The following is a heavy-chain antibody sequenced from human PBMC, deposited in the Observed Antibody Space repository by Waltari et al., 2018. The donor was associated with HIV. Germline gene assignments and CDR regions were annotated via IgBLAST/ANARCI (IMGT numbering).Heavy chain of an antibody. J-gene: IGHJ3*02. Sequence: QMQLVQSGPEVRKPGTSVKVSCKASGFTFSNSVVQWVRQARGQALEWIGWIVVGSGINTKSAEKVRERVTITRDMSTSTVYGELSSLRSDDTAVYYCAAKIATLWDAAFDIWGQGTMVTVSP. V-gene: IGHV1-58*01. CDR3: AAKIATLWDAAFDI. CDR2: IVVGSGINT. CDR1: GFTFSNSV. D-gene: IGHD1-26*01.